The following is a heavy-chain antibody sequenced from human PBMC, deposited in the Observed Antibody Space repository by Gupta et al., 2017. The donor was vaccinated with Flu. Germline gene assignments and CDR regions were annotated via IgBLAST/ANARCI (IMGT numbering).Heavy chain of an antibody. Sequence: LRLACAASGFTFSSYGMHWFRKAPGKGLGWVAVISYDGGAEYYEDSVEGRFTITRDNSKNTLNLQMNSLGDEDTAVYYCAKEGSSSGNYRFHFDHWGQGTRVTVSS. V-gene: IGHV3-30*18. D-gene: IGHD6-19*01. CDR1: GFTFSSYG. CDR3: AKEGSSSGNYRFHFDH. CDR2: ISYDGGAE. J-gene: IGHJ4*02.